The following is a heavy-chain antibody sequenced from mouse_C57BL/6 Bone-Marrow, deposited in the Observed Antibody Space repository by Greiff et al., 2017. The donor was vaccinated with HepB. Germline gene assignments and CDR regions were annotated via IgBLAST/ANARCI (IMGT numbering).Heavy chain of an antibody. V-gene: IGHV1-50*01. D-gene: IGHD1-1*01. CDR2: IDPSDSYT. Sequence: VQLQQSGAELVKPGASVKLSCKASGYTFTSYWMQWVKQRPGQGLEWIGEIDPSDSYTNYNQKFKGKATLTVDTSSSTAYMQLSSLTSEDSAVYYCARSRYYYGSSYAMDYWGQGTSVTVSS. CDR3: ARSRYYYGSSYAMDY. J-gene: IGHJ4*01. CDR1: GYTFTSYW.